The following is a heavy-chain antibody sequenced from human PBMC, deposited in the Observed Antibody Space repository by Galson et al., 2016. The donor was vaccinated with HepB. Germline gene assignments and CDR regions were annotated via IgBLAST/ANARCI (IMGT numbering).Heavy chain of an antibody. Sequence: SLRLSCAVSGFTFSSYGMHWVRQAPGKGLESVAVISYDGSDKYCADSVRGRFTISRDNSKSTLYLQMNSLGVEDTAMYYCARGEVFSVAGVTYWGLGTLVTVSS. CDR1: GFTFSSYG. J-gene: IGHJ4*02. CDR2: ISYDGSDK. D-gene: IGHD6-19*01. CDR3: ARGEVFSVAGVTY. V-gene: IGHV3-30*03.